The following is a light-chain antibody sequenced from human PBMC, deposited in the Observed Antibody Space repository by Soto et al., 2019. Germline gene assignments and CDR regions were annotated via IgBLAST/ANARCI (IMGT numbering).Light chain of an antibody. CDR3: QQSYTTPFT. J-gene: IGKJ3*01. CDR2: DAS. Sequence: DIQMTQSPSTLSASVGDRVTITCRASQSISSWLAWYQQKPGKAPKLLIYDASSLESGVPSRFSGSGSGTEFTLTVSSLEPEDFSTYYCQQSYTTPFTFGPGTQVVFK. V-gene: IGKV1-5*01. CDR1: QSISSW.